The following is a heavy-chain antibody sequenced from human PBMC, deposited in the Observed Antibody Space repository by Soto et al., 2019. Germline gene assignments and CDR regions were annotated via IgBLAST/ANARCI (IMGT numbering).Heavy chain of an antibody. V-gene: IGHV3-20*04. CDR3: ARDIGGSGSYSDGGMDV. J-gene: IGHJ6*02. D-gene: IGHD3-10*01. CDR1: GFTFDDYG. CDR2: INWNGGST. Sequence: EVQLVESGGGVVRPGGSLRLSCAASGFTFDDYGMSWVRQAPGKGLEWVSGINWNGGSTGYADSVKGRFTISRDNAKNSLYLQMHSLRAEDTALYYCARDIGGSGSYSDGGMDVWGQGTTVTVSS.